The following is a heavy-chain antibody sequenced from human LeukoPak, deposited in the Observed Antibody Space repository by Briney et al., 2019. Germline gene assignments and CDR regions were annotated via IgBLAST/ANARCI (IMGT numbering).Heavy chain of an antibody. J-gene: IGHJ3*02. Sequence: GGSLRLSCAASGFTFSIYGMTWVRQAPGKGLEWVSGISGSGDSTDYADSVKGRFTISRDNSKNTLYLQMNSLRVKDTAVYYCAKGRQGFDIWGQGTMVTVSS. V-gene: IGHV3-23*01. CDR3: AKGRQGFDI. CDR1: GFTFSIYG. CDR2: ISGSGDST.